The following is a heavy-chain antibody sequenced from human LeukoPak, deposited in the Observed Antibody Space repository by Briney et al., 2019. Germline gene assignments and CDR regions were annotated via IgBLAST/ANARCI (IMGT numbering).Heavy chain of an antibody. V-gene: IGHV1-2*02. D-gene: IGHD2-8*02. J-gene: IGHJ6*03. CDR2: INPNSGGT. Sequence: ASVTVSCKASGYTFTGYYMHWVRQAPGQGLEWMGWINPNSGGTNYAQKFQGRVTMTRDTSISTAYMELSRLRSDDTAVYYCARGTGSRNHCYYYYMDVWGKGTTVTVSS. CDR3: ARGTGSRNHCYYYYMDV. CDR1: GYTFTGYY.